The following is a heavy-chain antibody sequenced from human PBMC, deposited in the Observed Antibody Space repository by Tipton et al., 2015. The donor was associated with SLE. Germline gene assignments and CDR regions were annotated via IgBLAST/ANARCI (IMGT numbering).Heavy chain of an antibody. J-gene: IGHJ4*02. V-gene: IGHV4-61*02. CDR3: ARGPRGVFDY. CDR2: IYTSGST. Sequence: TLSLTCTVSGGSISSRSYYWSWIRQPAGKGLEWIGRIYTSGSTNYNPSLKSRVTISVDTSKNQFSLKLTSVTAADTAVYYCARGPRGVFDYWGRGTLVTVSS. CDR1: GGSISSRSYY.